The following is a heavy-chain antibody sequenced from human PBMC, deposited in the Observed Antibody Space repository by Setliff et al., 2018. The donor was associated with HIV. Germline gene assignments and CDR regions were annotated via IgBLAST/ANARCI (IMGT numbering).Heavy chain of an antibody. D-gene: IGHD6-25*01. V-gene: IGHV1-46*01. CDR3: ARDSSGGPTDFQH. CDR2: LNPSGGST. J-gene: IGHJ1*01. CDR1: GNTFTKYY. Sequence: ASVKVSCKASGNTFTKYYMHWVRQAPGQGLEWMGILNPSGGSTSYAQKFQGRVTMTRDTSTSTVYMELSSLRSEDTAVYYCARDSSGGPTDFQHWGQGTLVTVSS.